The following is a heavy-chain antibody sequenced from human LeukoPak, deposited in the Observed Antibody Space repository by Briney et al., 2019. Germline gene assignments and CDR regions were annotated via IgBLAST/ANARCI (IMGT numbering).Heavy chain of an antibody. Sequence: ASVKVSCKASGYTFTGYYMHWVRQAPGQGLEWMGWINPNSGGTNYAQKLQGRVTMTRDTSISTAYMELSRLRSGDTAVYYWARVSEWLVPQPFDYWGQGTLVTVSS. CDR2: INPNSGGT. CDR3: ARVSEWLVPQPFDY. J-gene: IGHJ4*02. D-gene: IGHD6-19*01. CDR1: GYTFTGYY. V-gene: IGHV1-2*02.